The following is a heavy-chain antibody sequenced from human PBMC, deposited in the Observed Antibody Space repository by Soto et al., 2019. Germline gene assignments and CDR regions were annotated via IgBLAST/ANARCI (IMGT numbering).Heavy chain of an antibody. Sequence: VGSLRLSCAASGFKFRNYAIHWVRQAPGKGLEWLAVIWFDGSKKYYADSVKGRFTISRDNSKNTVYLDMNSLTADDSGVFYCARAHTMMILDRFDPWGHGTQVTVSS. CDR1: GFKFRNYA. CDR3: ARAHTMMILDRFDP. CDR2: IWFDGSKK. J-gene: IGHJ5*02. V-gene: IGHV3-33*01. D-gene: IGHD3-22*01.